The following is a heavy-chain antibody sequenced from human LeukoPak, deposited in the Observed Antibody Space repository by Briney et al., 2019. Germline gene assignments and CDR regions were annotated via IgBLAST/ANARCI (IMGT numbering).Heavy chain of an antibody. D-gene: IGHD3-10*01. V-gene: IGHV3-33*01. J-gene: IGHJ2*01. CDR1: GFTFSSYG. CDR3: ARAGRVAASGWGRHFDL. CDR2: IWYDGSNK. Sequence: GGSLRLSCAASGFTFSSYGMHWVRQAPGKGLEGVAVIWYDGSNKYYADSVKGRFTISRDNSKNTLYLQMSSLRVEDTAVYYCARAGRVAASGWGRHFDLWGRGTLVTVSS.